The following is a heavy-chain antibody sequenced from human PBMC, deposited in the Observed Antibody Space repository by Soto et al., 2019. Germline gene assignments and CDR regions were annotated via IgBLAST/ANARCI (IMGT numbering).Heavy chain of an antibody. CDR1: GGSISSSSYY. J-gene: IGHJ3*02. Sequence: SETLSLTCTVSGGSISSSSYYWGWIRQPPGKGLEWIGSIYYSGSTYYNPSLKSRVTISVDTSKNQFSLKLTSVTAADTAVYYCARPRGGIASPGAFDIWGQGTMVTVSS. V-gene: IGHV4-39*01. CDR2: IYYSGST. D-gene: IGHD3-16*01. CDR3: ARPRGGIASPGAFDI.